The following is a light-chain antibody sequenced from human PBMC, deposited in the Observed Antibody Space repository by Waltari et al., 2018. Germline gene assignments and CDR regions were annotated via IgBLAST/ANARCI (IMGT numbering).Light chain of an antibody. J-gene: IGKJ4*01. Sequence: DIVLTQSPGTLSLSPGERATLSCRCSQTVMNNYLAWYQQKPGQAPRVLTHGASRRATGIPDRFSGSGSGTDFTLTISRLEPEDFAVYYCQQYGASPLTFGGGTKVEIK. V-gene: IGKV3-20*01. CDR1: QTVMNNY. CDR2: GAS. CDR3: QQYGASPLT.